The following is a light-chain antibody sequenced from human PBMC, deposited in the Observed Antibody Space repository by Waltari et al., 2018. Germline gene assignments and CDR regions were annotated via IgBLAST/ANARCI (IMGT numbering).Light chain of an antibody. V-gene: IGLV4-69*01. CDR2: VNSDGSH. J-gene: IGLJ3*02. CDR1: SGHSSNI. CDR3: QTGCHGTWV. Sequence: QLVLTQSPSASASLGASVRLTCTLDSGHSSNIIAWHQQQPEKGPRYLMKVNSDGSHSKGDERPDRFSGSGSGAERYLTFSSVQSEDEADYYCQTGCHGTWVFGGGTKLTVL.